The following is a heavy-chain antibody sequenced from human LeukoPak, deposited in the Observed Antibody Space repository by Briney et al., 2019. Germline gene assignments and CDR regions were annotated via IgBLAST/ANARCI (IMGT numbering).Heavy chain of an antibody. CDR3: ATTGSGSYYDY. CDR2: VNDDETTT. Sequence: PGGSLRLSCAASGFSFSRSWMHWVRQAPGKGLVWVSRVNDDETTTNYADSVKGRFTISRDNAENTLFLQMNSLRAEDTAVYYCATTGSGSYYDYWGQGALVTVSS. J-gene: IGHJ4*02. CDR1: GFSFSRSW. D-gene: IGHD1-26*01. V-gene: IGHV3-74*01.